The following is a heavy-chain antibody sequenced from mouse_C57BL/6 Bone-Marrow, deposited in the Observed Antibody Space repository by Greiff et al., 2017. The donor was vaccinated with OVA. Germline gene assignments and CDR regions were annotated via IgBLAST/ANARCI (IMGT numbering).Heavy chain of an antibody. J-gene: IGHJ4*01. Sequence: VKLSCKASGYTFTSYGISWVKQRTGQGLEWIGEIYPRSGNTYYNEKFKGKATLTADKSSSTAYMELRSLTSEDSAVYFCARSGLDVGYAMDYWGQGTSVTVSS. CDR2: IYPRSGNT. CDR3: ARSGLDVGYAMDY. CDR1: GYTFTSYG. V-gene: IGHV1-81*01. D-gene: IGHD3-1*01.